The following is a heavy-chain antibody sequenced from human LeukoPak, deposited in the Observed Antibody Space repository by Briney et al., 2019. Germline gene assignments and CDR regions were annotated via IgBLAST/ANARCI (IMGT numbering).Heavy chain of an antibody. V-gene: IGHV5-51*01. D-gene: IGHD3-3*01. Sequence: GESLKISCKGSGYSFTSYWIGWVRQMPGKGLEWMGIIYPGDSDTRYSPSFQGQVTISADKSISTAYLQWSSLKASDTAMYYCARNIGHYDFWGGSKPSYYFDYWGQGTLVTVSS. CDR1: GYSFTSYW. CDR3: ARNIGHYDFWGGSKPSYYFDY. CDR2: IYPGDSDT. J-gene: IGHJ4*02.